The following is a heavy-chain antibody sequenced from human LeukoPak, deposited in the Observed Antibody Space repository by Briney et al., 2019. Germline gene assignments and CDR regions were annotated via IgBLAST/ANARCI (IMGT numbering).Heavy chain of an antibody. CDR2: INPNSGGT. CDR1: GYTFTGYY. D-gene: IGHD5-24*01. CDR3: ARDWVEMATSLYYMDV. J-gene: IGHJ6*03. V-gene: IGHV1-2*02. Sequence: ASVKVSCKASGYTFTGYYIHWVRQAPGQGLEWMGWINPNSGGTNYAQKFQGRVTMTRDTAISTAYMELSRLRSDDTAVYYCARDWVEMATSLYYMDVWGKGTTVTVSS.